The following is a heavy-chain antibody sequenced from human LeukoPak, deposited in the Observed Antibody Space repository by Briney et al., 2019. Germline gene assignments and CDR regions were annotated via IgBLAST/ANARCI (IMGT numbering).Heavy chain of an antibody. J-gene: IGHJ6*02. Sequence: GGSLRLSCAASGFTFSSYAMHWVRQAPGKGLEWVAVISYDGSNKYYADSVKGRFTISRDNSKNTLYLQMNSLGAEDTAVYYCARELGSSWYGSYYYYGMDVWGQGTTVTVSS. D-gene: IGHD6-13*01. CDR3: ARELGSSWYGSYYYYGMDV. CDR2: ISYDGSNK. CDR1: GFTFSSYA. V-gene: IGHV3-30-3*01.